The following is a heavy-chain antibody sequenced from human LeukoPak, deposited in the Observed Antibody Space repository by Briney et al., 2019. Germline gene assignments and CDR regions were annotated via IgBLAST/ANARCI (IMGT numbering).Heavy chain of an antibody. CDR1: GYTFTSYY. Sequence: ASVKASCKASGYTFTSYYMHCVRPAPGQGVEWMGIINPSGGSTSYAQKFQGRVTMTRDTSTSTVYMELSSLRSEDTAVYYCARAATVPRVFDYWGQGTLVTVSS. D-gene: IGHD4-17*01. CDR2: INPSGGST. V-gene: IGHV1-46*01. CDR3: ARAATVPRVFDY. J-gene: IGHJ4*02.